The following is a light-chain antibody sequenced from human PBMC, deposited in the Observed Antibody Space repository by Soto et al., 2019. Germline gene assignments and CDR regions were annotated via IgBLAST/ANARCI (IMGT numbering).Light chain of an antibody. CDR1: QSVSSSY. CDR2: GAS. J-gene: IGKJ1*01. V-gene: IGKV3D-7*01. Sequence: PGERVTLSCRASQSVSSSYLTWYQQKPGQAPRLLIYGASTRATSIPARFSGSGSGTDCTLTISSLQPEDFAVYYCQQDYNLPRTFGQGTKVEIK. CDR3: QQDYNLPRT.